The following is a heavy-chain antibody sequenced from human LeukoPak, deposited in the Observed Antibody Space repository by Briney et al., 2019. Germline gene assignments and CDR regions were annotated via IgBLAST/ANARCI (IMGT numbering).Heavy chain of an antibody. J-gene: IGHJ4*02. Sequence: SETLSLTCAVSGGSISGSSYFWGWIRQPPGKGLEWIGSIYYSGNTYYNPSLKSRVTISVDTSKNQFSLKLSSVTAADTAVYYCARQVAAAGDFDYWGQGTLVTVSS. CDR1: GGSISGSSYF. CDR2: IYYSGNT. D-gene: IGHD6-13*01. CDR3: ARQVAAAGDFDY. V-gene: IGHV4-39*01.